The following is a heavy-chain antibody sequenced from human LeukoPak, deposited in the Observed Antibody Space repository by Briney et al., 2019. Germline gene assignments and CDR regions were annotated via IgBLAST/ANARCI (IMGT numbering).Heavy chain of an antibody. CDR2: INPSGGST. CDR3: VREDTSGWTY. CDR1: GYTFTSYY. V-gene: IGHV1-46*01. Sequence: ASVKVSCKASGYTFTSYYMHWVRQAPGQGLEWMGIINPSGGSTSYAQKFQGRVTMTRDTSISTAYMELSRLRSDDTAVYYCVREDTSGWTYWGQGTLVTVSS. D-gene: IGHD6-19*01. J-gene: IGHJ4*02.